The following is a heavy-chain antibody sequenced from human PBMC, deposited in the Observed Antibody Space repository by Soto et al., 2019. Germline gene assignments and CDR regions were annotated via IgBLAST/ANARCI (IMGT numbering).Heavy chain of an antibody. V-gene: IGHV3-53*01. CDR1: GFTVISSH. J-gene: IGHJ5*02. CDR3: ARLAPYGSESYSFRYNWFDP. Sequence: GGSLRLSCTTSGFTVISSHMSWVRQAPGKGLDWVSVIYSGGNSYYAVSVQGRFTISRDNSKNTVYLQMNSLRGEDTAIYYCARLAPYGSESYSFRYNWFDPWGQGTLVTVGS. D-gene: IGHD3-10*01. CDR2: IYSGGNS.